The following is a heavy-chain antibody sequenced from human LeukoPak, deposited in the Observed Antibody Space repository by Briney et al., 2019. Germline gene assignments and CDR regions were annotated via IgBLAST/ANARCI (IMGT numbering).Heavy chain of an antibody. CDR3: AKEKPLLVVVILLNY. J-gene: IGHJ4*02. CDR1: GFTFNNYG. D-gene: IGHD3-22*01. Sequence: GGSLRLSCAASGFTFNNYGMSWVRQAPGKGLEWVSTISGSGGSTYYADSVKGRFTISRDNSKNTLYLQMNSLRAEDTAVYYCAKEKPLLVVVILLNYWGQGTLVTVSS. V-gene: IGHV3-23*01. CDR2: ISGSGGST.